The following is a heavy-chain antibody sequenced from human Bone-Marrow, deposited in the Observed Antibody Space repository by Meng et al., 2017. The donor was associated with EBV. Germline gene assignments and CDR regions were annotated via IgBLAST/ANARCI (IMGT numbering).Heavy chain of an antibody. Sequence: QAQAVQLRAVVKNPGASVQVSCKGSGLTFNSYGISWVRPTPGQGLEWMGWMNPNSGNTGYAQKFQGRVTMTRNTSISTAYMELSSLRSEDTAVYYCARGPLSLTGDQRSDYWGPGNLVPVSS. D-gene: IGHD7-27*01. V-gene: IGHV1-8*02. CDR3: ARGPLSLTGDQRSDY. J-gene: IGHJ4*02. CDR1: GLTFNSYG. CDR2: MNPNSGNT.